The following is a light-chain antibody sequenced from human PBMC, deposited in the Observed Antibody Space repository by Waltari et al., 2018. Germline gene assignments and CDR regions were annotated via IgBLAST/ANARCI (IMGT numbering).Light chain of an antibody. J-gene: IGLJ3*02. CDR2: DTN. CDR1: TGPVPSSHW. V-gene: IGLV7-46*01. Sequence: QAVVTQEPSVTVSPGGTVPLTCASRTGPVPSSHWPDWFQQKAGQAPRTLIYDTNRKHSWTPARFSGSLLGGKAALTLSGAQPEDEADYYCLLTYRGPRVFGGGTKVTVV. CDR3: LLTYRGPRV.